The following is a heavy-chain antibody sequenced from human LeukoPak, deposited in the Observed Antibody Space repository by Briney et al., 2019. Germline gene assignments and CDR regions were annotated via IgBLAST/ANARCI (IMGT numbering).Heavy chain of an antibody. J-gene: IGHJ4*02. CDR1: VITVSSNY. D-gene: IGHD3-22*01. CDR2: ISGGSGST. Sequence: GGSLRLSCAASVITVSSNYMSWVRQAPGKGLAWVSTISGGSGSTYCADSVKGRFTISRDNSKNTLYLQMNSLRDEDTAVYYCAKHRFESGGYHSTDWGQGTLVTVSS. CDR3: AKHRFESGGYHSTD. V-gene: IGHV3-23*01.